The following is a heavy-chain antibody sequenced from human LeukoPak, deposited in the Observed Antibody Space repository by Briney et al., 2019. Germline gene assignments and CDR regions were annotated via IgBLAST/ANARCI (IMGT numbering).Heavy chain of an antibody. Sequence: GGSLRLSCVGSGFTFSSHWMSWVRQAPGKGLEWVSAISGSGGSTYYADSVKGRFTISRDNSKNTLYLQMNSLRAEDTAVYYCAKGPAPSIAARPGSWFDPWGQGTLVTVSS. D-gene: IGHD6-6*01. CDR2: ISGSGGST. CDR1: GFTFSSHW. J-gene: IGHJ5*02. V-gene: IGHV3-23*01. CDR3: AKGPAPSIAARPGSWFDP.